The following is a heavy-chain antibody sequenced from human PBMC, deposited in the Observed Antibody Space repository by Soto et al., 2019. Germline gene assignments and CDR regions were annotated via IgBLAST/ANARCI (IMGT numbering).Heavy chain of an antibody. CDR3: ARDYHGSGNP. V-gene: IGHV3-74*01. CDR1: GFSLSDYW. Sequence: EVQLVESGGGLVQPGGSLRLSCAASGFSLSDYWIHWVRQAPGKGLVWLSRIKGDGGETDYADSVRGRFTISRDNAKNTVYLQLNSLRLEDTAVYYCARDYHGSGNPWGQGTPVTVSS. CDR2: IKGDGGET. J-gene: IGHJ5*02. D-gene: IGHD3-10*01.